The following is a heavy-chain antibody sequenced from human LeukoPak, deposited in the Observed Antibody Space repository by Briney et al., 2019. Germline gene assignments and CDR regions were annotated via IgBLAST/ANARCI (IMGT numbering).Heavy chain of an antibody. J-gene: IGHJ4*02. D-gene: IGHD5-18*01. V-gene: IGHV4-59*12. CDR3: ARLGYSYGAFDY. CDR1: GFTFSSYE. CDR2: IYYSEST. Sequence: PGGSLRLSCAASGFTFSSYEMNWVRQAPGKGLEWIGYIYYSESTQYNPSLKSRVTISLDTSKNQFSLKLSSVTAADTAVYYCARLGYSYGAFDYWGPGTLVTVSS.